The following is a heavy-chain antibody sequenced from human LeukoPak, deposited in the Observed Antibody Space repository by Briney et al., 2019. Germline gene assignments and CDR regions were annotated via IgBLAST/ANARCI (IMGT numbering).Heavy chain of an antibody. CDR1: GFTFSSYG. Sequence: GGSLRLSCAASGFTFSSYGMHWVRQAPGKGLEWVSVISYDGSNKYYADSVKGRFTISRDNSKNTLYLQMNSLRAEDTAVYYCAKDRSGWYRGAFDYWGQGTLVTVSS. CDR3: AKDRSGWYRGAFDY. J-gene: IGHJ4*02. D-gene: IGHD6-19*01. V-gene: IGHV3-30*18. CDR2: ISYDGSNK.